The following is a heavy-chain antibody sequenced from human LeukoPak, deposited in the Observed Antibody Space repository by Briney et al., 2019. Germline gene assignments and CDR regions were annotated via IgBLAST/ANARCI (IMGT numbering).Heavy chain of an antibody. CDR2: MSYSGTT. V-gene: IGHV4-59*01. J-gene: IGHJ4*02. CDR1: GGSISSNY. Sequence: PSETLSLTCTVSGGSISSNYWSWIRQPPGKGLEWIAYMSYSGTTSYNASLKSRVTMSVDTSKNQFSLNLNSVTAADTAVYYCARGLRVGNTGYYFDYWGQGTLVSVSS. D-gene: IGHD1-26*01. CDR3: ARGLRVGNTGYYFDY.